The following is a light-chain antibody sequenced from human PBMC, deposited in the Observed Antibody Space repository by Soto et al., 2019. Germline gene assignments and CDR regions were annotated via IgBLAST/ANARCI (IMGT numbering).Light chain of an antibody. J-gene: IGKJ2*01. CDR2: AAS. CDR1: QSISRY. CDR3: QQSESAQYN. V-gene: IGKV1-39*01. Sequence: DIQMTQSPASLSASVGDRVTITCRASQSISRYLNWYQQKPGKAPKLLIYAASTLERGVPSRFSGDGSGTGFTLTISSLQPEDFEAYYCQQSESAQYNFGQGTKVDIX.